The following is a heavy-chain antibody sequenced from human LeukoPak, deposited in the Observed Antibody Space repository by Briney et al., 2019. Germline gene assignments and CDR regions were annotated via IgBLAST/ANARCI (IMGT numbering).Heavy chain of an antibody. CDR1: GFTFSSYG. Sequence: GRSLRLSCAASGFTFSSYGMHWVRQAPGKGLEWVAVISYDGSNKYYADSVKGRFTISRDNSKNTLYLQMNSLRAEDTAVYYCAKDLDGIPGKLYSDYWGQGTLVTVSS. J-gene: IGHJ4*02. CDR2: ISYDGSNK. V-gene: IGHV3-30*18. D-gene: IGHD1-14*01. CDR3: AKDLDGIPGKLYSDY.